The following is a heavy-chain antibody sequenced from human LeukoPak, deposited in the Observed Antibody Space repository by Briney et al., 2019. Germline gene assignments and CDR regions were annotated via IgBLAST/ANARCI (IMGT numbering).Heavy chain of an antibody. J-gene: IGHJ4*02. D-gene: IGHD6-13*01. CDR2: INSDGSST. V-gene: IGHV3-74*01. Sequence: GGSLRPSCAASGFTFSSYWMHWVRQAPGKGLVWVSRINSDGSSTSYADSVKGRFTISRDNAENTLYLQMNSLRAEDTAVYYCARGSYSSSGDYWGQGTLVTVSS. CDR3: ARGSYSSSGDY. CDR1: GFTFSSYW.